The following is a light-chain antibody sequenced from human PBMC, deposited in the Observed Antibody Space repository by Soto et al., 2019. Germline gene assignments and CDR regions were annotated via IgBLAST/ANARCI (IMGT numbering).Light chain of an antibody. Sequence: QSALTQPASVSGSPGQAITISCAGTSADIGRYNYVSWYRQHPGEAPQLLIYEVNNRPSGISTRFSGSKSGNTASLTISGLQTEDEADYYCSSYTSYSPLAVFGGGTKLTVL. CDR2: EVN. CDR1: SADIGRYNY. V-gene: IGLV2-14*01. CDR3: SSYTSYSPLAV. J-gene: IGLJ2*01.